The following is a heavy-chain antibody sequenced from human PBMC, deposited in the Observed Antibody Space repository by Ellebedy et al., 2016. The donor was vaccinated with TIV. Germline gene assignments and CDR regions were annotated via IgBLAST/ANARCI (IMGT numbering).Heavy chain of an antibody. CDR2: ISYDGSNK. CDR3: ARDRVLWFGEGSLDY. CDR1: GFTFSSYA. V-gene: IGHV3-30-3*01. J-gene: IGHJ4*02. D-gene: IGHD3-10*01. Sequence: GGSLRLXXAASGFTFSSYAMHWVRQAPGKGLEWVAVISYDGSNKYYADSVKGRFTISRDNSKNTLYLQMNSLRAEDTAVYYCARDRVLWFGEGSLDYWGQGTLVTVSS.